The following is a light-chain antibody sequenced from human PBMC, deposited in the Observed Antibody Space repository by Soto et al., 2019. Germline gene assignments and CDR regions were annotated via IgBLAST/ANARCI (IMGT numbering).Light chain of an antibody. CDR2: DDT. J-gene: IGLJ3*02. CDR3: GTWVSSLSVVV. Sequence: QSVLTQPPSVSAAPGQKVTMSCSGRSSNIGSHFVAWYQQLPGTAPKLLIYDDTKRPYGIPGRFSGSKSGTSATLGITGLQTGDEADYYCGTWVSSLSVVVFGGGTKVTVL. CDR1: SSNIGSHF. V-gene: IGLV1-51*01.